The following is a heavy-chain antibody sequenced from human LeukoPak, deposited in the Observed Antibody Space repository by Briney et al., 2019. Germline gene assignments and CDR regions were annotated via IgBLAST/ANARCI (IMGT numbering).Heavy chain of an antibody. CDR2: VHYGGST. V-gene: IGHV4-59*01. Sequence: SETLSLTCTVSDGAITGYYWGWIRQPPGKGLDWIGHVHYGGSTNYNPSLKSRVTISVDTSKNQFSLKLSSVSAADTAVYYCARGYSTSWTYCFDYWGQGALVTVSS. D-gene: IGHD6-13*01. J-gene: IGHJ4*02. CDR3: ARGYSTSWTYCFDY. CDR1: DGAITGYY.